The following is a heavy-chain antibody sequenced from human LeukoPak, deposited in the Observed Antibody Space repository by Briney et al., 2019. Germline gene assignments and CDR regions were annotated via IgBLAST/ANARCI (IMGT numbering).Heavy chain of an antibody. CDR3: ARVMRKGGMIVVVPGGAFDI. CDR1: GGTFSSYA. V-gene: IGHV1-69*13. Sequence: SVKVSCKASGGTFSSYAISWVRQAPGQGLEWMGGIIPIFGTANYAQKFQGRVTITADESTSTAYMELSSLRSEDTAVYYCARVMRKGGMIVVVPGGAFDIWGQGTMVTVSS. CDR2: IIPIFGTA. J-gene: IGHJ3*02. D-gene: IGHD2-2*01.